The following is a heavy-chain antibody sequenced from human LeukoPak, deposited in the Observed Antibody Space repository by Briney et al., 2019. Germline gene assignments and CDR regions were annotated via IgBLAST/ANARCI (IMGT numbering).Heavy chain of an antibody. CDR2: ISSSSSYT. Sequence: GGSLRLSCAASGFTFSDYYTSWIRQAPGKGLEWVSYISSSSSYTNYADSVKGRFTISRDNAKNSLYLQMNSLRAEDTAVYYCARDLYDYVWGSYRYTFDYWGQGTLVTVSS. J-gene: IGHJ4*02. V-gene: IGHV3-11*06. D-gene: IGHD3-16*02. CDR3: ARDLYDYVWGSYRYTFDY. CDR1: GFTFSDYY.